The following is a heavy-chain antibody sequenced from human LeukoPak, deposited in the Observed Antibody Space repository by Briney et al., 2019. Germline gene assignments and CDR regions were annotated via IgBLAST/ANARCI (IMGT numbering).Heavy chain of an antibody. CDR1: GGSFSGYY. CDR3: ARADLVNWFDP. Sequence: PSETLSLTCAVYGGSFSGYYWSWIRQPPGKGLEWIGEINHSGSTNYNPSLKSRVTISVDTSKNQFSLKLSSVTAADTAVYYCARADLVNWFDPWGQGTVVIVSS. J-gene: IGHJ5*02. CDR2: INHSGST. V-gene: IGHV4-34*01.